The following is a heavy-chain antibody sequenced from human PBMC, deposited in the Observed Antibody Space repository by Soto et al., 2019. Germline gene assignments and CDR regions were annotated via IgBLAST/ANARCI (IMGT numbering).Heavy chain of an antibody. CDR1: GGSISSYY. D-gene: IGHD6-13*01. CDR2: IYYSGST. J-gene: IGHJ4*02. V-gene: IGHV4-59*01. CDR3: ARGSSDPYSSSWEPNFDY. Sequence: QVQLQESGPGLVKPSETLSLTCTVSGGSISSYYWSWIRQPPGKGLEWIGDIYYSGSTNYNPSLQSRVTISVDTSENQCSLKMSSVTAADTAVYYCARGSSDPYSSSWEPNFDYWGQGTLVTVSS.